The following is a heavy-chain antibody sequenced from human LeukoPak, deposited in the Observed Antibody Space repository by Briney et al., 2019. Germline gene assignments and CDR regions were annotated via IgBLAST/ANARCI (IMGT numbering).Heavy chain of an antibody. CDR1: GSTVTELS. D-gene: IGHD1-26*01. V-gene: IGHV1-24*01. CDR2: FDLEDGET. Sequence: GASVKVSCKISGSTVTELSIHWVRQAPGKGLQWIGSFDLEDGETFYEEKFEGRVTMTEDSSTDTAYMELSILRTEDTAMYYCASQQGGSFAFDYWGQGTLVTVSS. CDR3: ASQQGGSFAFDY. J-gene: IGHJ4*02.